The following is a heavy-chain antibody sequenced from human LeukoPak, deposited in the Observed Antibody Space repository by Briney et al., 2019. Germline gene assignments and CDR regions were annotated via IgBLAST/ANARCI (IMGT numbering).Heavy chain of an antibody. J-gene: IGHJ6*03. Sequence: GGSLRLSCAASGFTFSSYSMNWVRQAPGKGLEWVSSISSSSSYIYYADSVKGRFTISRDNAKNSLYLQMNSLRAEDTAVYYCARLFRFYYYYMDVWGKGTTVAVSS. CDR1: GFTFSSYS. CDR2: ISSSSSYI. CDR3: ARLFRFYYYYMDV. V-gene: IGHV3-21*01. D-gene: IGHD3-10*01.